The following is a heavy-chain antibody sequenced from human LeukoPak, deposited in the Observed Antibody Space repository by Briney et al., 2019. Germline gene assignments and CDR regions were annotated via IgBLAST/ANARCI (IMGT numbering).Heavy chain of an antibody. V-gene: IGHV3-48*03. CDR3: AREDGSQLDY. CDR2: ISSSGSST. D-gene: IGHD1-26*01. J-gene: IGHJ4*02. Sequence: GGSLRLSCATSGFTFSNYEMSWVRQTPGKGLEWVSYISSSGSSTYYADSVKGRFTIFRDNAKSSLCLQMDSLRAGDTAVYYCAREDGSQLDYWGRGTLVTVSS. CDR1: GFTFSNYE.